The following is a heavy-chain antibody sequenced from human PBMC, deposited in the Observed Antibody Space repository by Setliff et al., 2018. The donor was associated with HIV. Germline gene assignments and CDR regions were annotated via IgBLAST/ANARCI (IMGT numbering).Heavy chain of an antibody. J-gene: IGHJ5*02. D-gene: IGHD3-3*01. CDR2: IGYNGNT. Sequence: ASVKVSCKVSGYTLTDLSVHWVRQAPGRGLEWVGWIGYNGNTNYAQKFQGRVTMTTDTSTNTAYMDLTSLKADDTAVYYCARDPTAPSITIFGVVGATYWFDPWGPGALVTVSS. V-gene: IGHV1-18*01. CDR1: GYTLTDLS. CDR3: ARDPTAPSITIFGVVGATYWFDP.